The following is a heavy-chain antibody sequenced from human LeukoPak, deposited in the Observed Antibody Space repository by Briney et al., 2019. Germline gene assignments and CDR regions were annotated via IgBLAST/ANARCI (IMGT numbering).Heavy chain of an antibody. CDR3: ARARGSPVVPAAGDY. J-gene: IGHJ4*02. Sequence: PGGSLRLSCAASGFTFSSYSMNWVRQAPGKGLEWVSSISSSSSYIYYADSVKGRFTISRDNAKNSLYLQMNSLRAEDTAVYYCARARGSPVVPAAGDYWGQGTLVTVSS. CDR2: ISSSSSYI. D-gene: IGHD2-2*01. CDR1: GFTFSSYS. V-gene: IGHV3-21*01.